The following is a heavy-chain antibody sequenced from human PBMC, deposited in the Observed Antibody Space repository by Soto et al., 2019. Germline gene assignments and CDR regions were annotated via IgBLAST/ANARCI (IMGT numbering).Heavy chain of an antibody. CDR1: GGSISSGGYY. Sequence: SETLSLTCTVSGGSISSGGYYWSWIRQHPGKGLEWIGYIYYSGSTYYNPSLKSRVTISVDTSKNQFSLKLSSVTAADTAVYYCAREGEYSSSYDYWGQGTLVTVSS. D-gene: IGHD6-6*01. CDR3: AREGEYSSSYDY. V-gene: IGHV4-31*03. J-gene: IGHJ4*02. CDR2: IYYSGST.